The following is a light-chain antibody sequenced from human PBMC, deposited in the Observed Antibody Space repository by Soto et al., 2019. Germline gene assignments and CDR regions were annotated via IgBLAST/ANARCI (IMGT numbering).Light chain of an antibody. CDR2: EVD. V-gene: IGLV2-14*01. J-gene: IGLJ2*01. CDR3: SSYTSGSALVV. Sequence: QSALTQPASVSGSPGQSITISCTGSISDIGGQDYVSWYQQHPGKAPKLMIYEVDNRPSGVSNRFSASKSGNTASLTISGLQAEDEADYYCSSYTSGSALVVFGGGTKVTVL. CDR1: ISDIGGQDY.